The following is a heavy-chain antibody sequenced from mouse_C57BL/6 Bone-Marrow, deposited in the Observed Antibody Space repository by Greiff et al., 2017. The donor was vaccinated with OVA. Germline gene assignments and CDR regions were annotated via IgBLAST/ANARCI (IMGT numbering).Heavy chain of an antibody. D-gene: IGHD2-3*01. J-gene: IGHJ2*01. V-gene: IGHV1-52*01. CDR3: ARPYDGFLYYFDY. CDR2: IDPSDSET. Sequence: QVQLKQPGAELVRPGSSVKLSCKASGYTFTSYWMHWVKQRPIQGLEWIGNIDPSDSETHYNQKFKDKATLTVDKSSSTAYMQLSSLTSEDSAVYYCARPYDGFLYYFDYWGQGTTLTVSS. CDR1: GYTFTSYW.